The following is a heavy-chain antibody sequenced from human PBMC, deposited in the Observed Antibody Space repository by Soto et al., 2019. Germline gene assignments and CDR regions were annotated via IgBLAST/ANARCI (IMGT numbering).Heavy chain of an antibody. D-gene: IGHD6-6*01. CDR1: GFTFSRHA. J-gene: IGHJ4*02. CDR3: AREVGGSSPPG. Sequence: QVQLVESGGGVVQPGRSLRLSCAASGFTFSRHAMHWVRQAPVKGLEWVAVISYDGSEKYYADSVKGRFTISRDSSKNTLYLQMASLGPEDTAVYYCAREVGGSSPPGWGQGTLVTVFS. CDR2: ISYDGSEK. V-gene: IGHV3-30-3*01.